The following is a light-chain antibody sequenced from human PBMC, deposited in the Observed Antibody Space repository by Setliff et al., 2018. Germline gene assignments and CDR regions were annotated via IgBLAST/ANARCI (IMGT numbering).Light chain of an antibody. CDR2: EVS. Sequence: QSVLTQPPSVSGSPGQSVTISCTGTSSDVGNYDRVSWYQQAPGTAPKLMIYEVSSRPSGVPDRFSGSKSGNTASLTISGLQADDEADYYCQSYDNSLSGSGLFGTGTKVTVL. CDR1: SSDVGNYDR. V-gene: IGLV2-18*02. J-gene: IGLJ1*01. CDR3: QSYDNSLSGSGL.